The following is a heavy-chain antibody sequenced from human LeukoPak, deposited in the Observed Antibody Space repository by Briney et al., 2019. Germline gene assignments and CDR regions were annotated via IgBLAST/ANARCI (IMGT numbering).Heavy chain of an antibody. D-gene: IGHD3-10*01. CDR2: IYYSGST. CDR3: ARESGPRSYYFDY. Sequence: SCKASGYTFTGYHMHWVRQAPGQGLEWIGYIYYSGSTNYNPSLKSRVTISVDTSKNQFSLKLSSVTAADTAVYYCARESGPRSYYFDYWGQGTLVTVSS. J-gene: IGHJ4*02. CDR1: GYTFTGYH. V-gene: IGHV4-59*01.